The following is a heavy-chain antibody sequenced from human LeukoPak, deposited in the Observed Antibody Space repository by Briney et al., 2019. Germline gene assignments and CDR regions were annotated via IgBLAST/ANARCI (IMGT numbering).Heavy chain of an antibody. CDR3: AKGSGYYPILDY. CDR1: GFTFSSYA. D-gene: IGHD3-3*01. Sequence: PGGSLRLSCAASGFTFSSYAMSWVRQAPGKGQEWVSAISGSGGSTYYADSVKGRFTISRDNSKNTLYLQMNSLRAEDTAVYYCAKGSGYYPILDYWGQGTLVTVSS. J-gene: IGHJ4*02. CDR2: ISGSGGST. V-gene: IGHV3-23*01.